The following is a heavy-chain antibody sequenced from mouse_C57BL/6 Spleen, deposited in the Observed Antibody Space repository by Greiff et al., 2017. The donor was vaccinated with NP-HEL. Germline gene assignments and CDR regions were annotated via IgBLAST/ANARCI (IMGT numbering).Heavy chain of an antibody. D-gene: IGHD3-2*02. J-gene: IGHJ4*01. CDR2: IWWDDDK. Sequence: QVTLKESGPGILQPSQTLSLTCSFSGFSLSTFGMGVGWIRQPSGKGLEWLAHIWWDDDKYYNPALKSRLTISKDTSKNQVLLKIANVDTADTATYYCARIWAAQATWYYAMDYWGQGTSVTVSS. V-gene: IGHV8-8*01. CDR3: ARIWAAQATWYYAMDY. CDR1: GFSLSTFGMG.